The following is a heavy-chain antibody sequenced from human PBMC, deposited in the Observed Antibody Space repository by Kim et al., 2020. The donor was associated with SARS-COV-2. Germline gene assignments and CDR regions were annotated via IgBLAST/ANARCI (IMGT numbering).Heavy chain of an antibody. CDR3: ARQGQQLATYYYYYGMDV. CDR1: GGSISSSSYY. Sequence: SETLSLTCTVSGGSISSSSYYWGWIRQPPGKGLEWIGSIYYSGSTYYNPSLKSRVTISVDTSKNQFSLKLSSVTAADTAVYYCARQGQQLATYYYYYGMDVWGQGTTVTVSS. D-gene: IGHD6-13*01. J-gene: IGHJ6*02. V-gene: IGHV4-39*01. CDR2: IYYSGST.